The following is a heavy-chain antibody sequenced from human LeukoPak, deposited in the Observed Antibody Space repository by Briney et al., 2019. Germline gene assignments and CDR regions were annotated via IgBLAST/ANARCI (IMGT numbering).Heavy chain of an antibody. D-gene: IGHD3-3*01. J-gene: IGHJ3*02. Sequence: SVKVSCKASGYTFTSYGISWVRQAPGQGLEWMGGIIPIFGTANYAQKFQGRVSITADKSTSTAYMELSSLRFEDTAMYYCANFWRGTEGASDIWGQGTMVTVSS. CDR2: IIPIFGTA. CDR3: ANFWRGTEGASDI. CDR1: GYTFTSYG. V-gene: IGHV1-69*06.